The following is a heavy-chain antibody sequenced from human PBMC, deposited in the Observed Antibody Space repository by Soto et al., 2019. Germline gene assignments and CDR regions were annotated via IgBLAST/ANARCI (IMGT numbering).Heavy chain of an antibody. J-gene: IGHJ3*02. CDR1: GYTFTNYG. V-gene: IGHV1-18*01. D-gene: IGHD1-26*01. CDR3: ARGARWEVLSSLITRDAYDI. CDR2: ISGYNGNT. Sequence: QVRLVQSGAEVKTPGASVRVSCKASGYTFTNYGLTWVRLVPGQGLEWMGWISGYNGNTNNDQQFQGRLTMTTDTATSTGYMELRSLRPDDTAVYYCARGARWEVLSSLITRDAYDIWGQGTKVTVSS.